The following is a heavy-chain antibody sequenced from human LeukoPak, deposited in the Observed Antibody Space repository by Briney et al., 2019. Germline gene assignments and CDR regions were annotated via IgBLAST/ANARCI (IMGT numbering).Heavy chain of an antibody. CDR3: ARSMVTPYHFDY. CDR1: GFTFTSYA. CDR2: IYAGGST. J-gene: IGHJ4*02. V-gene: IGHV3-23*01. Sequence: SGGSLRLSCASSGFTFTSYAVSWVRQAPGKGLEWVSSIYAGGSTYYADSVKGRFIISRDNSKNTVYLPMNSLRVEDTAVYYCARSMVTPYHFDYWGQGTLVTVSS. D-gene: IGHD2-21*02.